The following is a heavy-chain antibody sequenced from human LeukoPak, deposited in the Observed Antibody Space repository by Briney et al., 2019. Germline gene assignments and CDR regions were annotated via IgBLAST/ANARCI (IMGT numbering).Heavy chain of an antibody. V-gene: IGHV3-48*03. J-gene: IGHJ6*02. CDR3: ARTYCSSTSCYLYYYYYGMDV. D-gene: IGHD2-2*01. CDR1: GFTFSSYE. Sequence: PGGSLSLSCAASGFTFSSYEMNCVRQAPGKGLGWVSYISSSGSTIYHADSVKGRFTISRDNAKTSLYLQMNSLRAEDTAVYYFARTYCSSTSCYLYYYYYGMDVWGQGTTVTVSS. CDR2: ISSSGSTI.